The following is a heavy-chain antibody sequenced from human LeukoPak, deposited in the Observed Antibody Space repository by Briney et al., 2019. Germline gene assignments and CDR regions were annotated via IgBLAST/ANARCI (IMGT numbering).Heavy chain of an antibody. V-gene: IGHV4-4*02. CDR1: GGSISSGYW. J-gene: IGHJ4*02. CDR2: IIDSGSA. Sequence: SETLSLTCAVSGGSISSGYWWSWVRQPPMKGLEWIGEIIDSGSANYNPSLKGRITISLDKTKNQFSLNVNSVTAADTAVYYCATYGPTSGGYTFEYWGQGILVTVSS. D-gene: IGHD2-15*01. CDR3: ATYGPTSGGYTFEY.